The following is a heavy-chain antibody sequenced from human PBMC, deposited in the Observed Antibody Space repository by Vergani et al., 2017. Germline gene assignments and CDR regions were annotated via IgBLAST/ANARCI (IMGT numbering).Heavy chain of an antibody. V-gene: IGHV1-2*06. J-gene: IGHJ5*02. CDR3: ARAPSIAARRPSNWFDP. D-gene: IGHD6-6*01. CDR1: GYTFTGYY. Sequence: QVQLVQSGAEVKKPGASVKVSCKASGYTFTGYYMHWVRQAPGQGLEWMGRINPNSGGTNYAQKFQGRVTMTRDTSISTAYMELSRLRSDDTAVYYWARAPSIAARRPSNWFDPWGQGTLVTVSS. CDR2: INPNSGGT.